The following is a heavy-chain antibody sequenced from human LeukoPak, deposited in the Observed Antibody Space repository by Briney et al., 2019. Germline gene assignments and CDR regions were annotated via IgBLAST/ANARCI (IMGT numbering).Heavy chain of an antibody. Sequence: GASVKVSCKASGFTFTSSAMQWVRQARGQRLEWIGWIVVGSGNTNYAQKFQERVTITRDMSPSTAYMELSSLRSEDTAVYYCATPSTRQYYYGMDVWGQGTTVTVSS. CDR1: GFTFTSSA. CDR3: ATPSTRQYYYGMDV. D-gene: IGHD1-1*01. CDR2: IVVGSGNT. V-gene: IGHV1-58*02. J-gene: IGHJ6*02.